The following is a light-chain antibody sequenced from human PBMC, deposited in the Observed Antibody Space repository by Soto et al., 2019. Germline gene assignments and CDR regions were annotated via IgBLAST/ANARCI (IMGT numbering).Light chain of an antibody. CDR2: WAS. J-gene: IGKJ4*01. V-gene: IGKV4-1*01. Sequence: DIVMTQSPDSLAVSLGERATINCKSSQSVLFTSNNKNYLAWYQQKPGQPPKLLIYWASTRESGVPDRFSGSGYGTDFTLTISSLQADDVAVYYCQQYYSLPLTFGGGTKVEIK. CDR3: QQYYSLPLT. CDR1: QSVLFTSNNKNY.